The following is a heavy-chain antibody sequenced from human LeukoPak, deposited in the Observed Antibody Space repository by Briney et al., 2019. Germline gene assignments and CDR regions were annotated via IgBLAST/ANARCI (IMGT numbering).Heavy chain of an antibody. CDR1: GFIVSNNY. V-gene: IGHV3-53*01. CDR3: ARGYCSGRSCYMWYSDY. Sequence: PGGSLRLSCAGSGFIVSNNYMTWVRQAPGKGLEWVSVIYKDGSTYYADSVKGQFTISRDNSKNTVYLQMNSLRAEDTAVYYCARGYCSGRSCYMWYSDYWGQGTLVTVSS. D-gene: IGHD2-15*01. J-gene: IGHJ4*02. CDR2: IYKDGST.